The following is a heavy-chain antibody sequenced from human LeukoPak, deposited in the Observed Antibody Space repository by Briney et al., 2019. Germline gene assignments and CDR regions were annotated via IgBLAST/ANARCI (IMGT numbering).Heavy chain of an antibody. V-gene: IGHV3-23*01. D-gene: IGHD6-19*01. CDR1: GFTFSSYG. J-gene: IGHJ4*02. Sequence: GGSLRLSCAASGFTFSSYGMSWVRQAPGKGLEWVSAISGSGGSTYYADSVKGRFTISRDNSKNTLYLQMNSLRAEDTAVYYCAKEYSSGWYGGRVVDYWGQGTLVTVSS. CDR3: AKEYSSGWYGGRVVDY. CDR2: ISGSGGST.